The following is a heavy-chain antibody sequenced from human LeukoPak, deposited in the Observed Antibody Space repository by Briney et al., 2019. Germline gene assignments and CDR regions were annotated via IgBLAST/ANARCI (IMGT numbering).Heavy chain of an antibody. D-gene: IGHD1-26*01. V-gene: IGHV1-24*01. CDR2: FDPEDGET. CDR1: GYTLTELS. CDR3: ATTVLSGSYQGY. Sequence: ASVKVSCKVSGYTLTELSMHWVRQAPGKGLEWMGGFDPEDGETIYAQKFQGRVTMTEDASTDTAYMELSSLRSEDTAVYYCATTVLSGSYQGYWGQGTLVTVSS. J-gene: IGHJ4*02.